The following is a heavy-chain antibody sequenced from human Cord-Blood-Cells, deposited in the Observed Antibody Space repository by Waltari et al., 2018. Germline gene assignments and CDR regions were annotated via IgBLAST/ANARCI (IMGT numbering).Heavy chain of an antibody. CDR1: GGSICSSIYS. V-gene: IGHV4-39*01. CDR2: IYYSGST. J-gene: IGHJ3*02. Sequence: QLQLQESGPGLVKPSETLSLTCTVSGGSICSSIYSWAWLRQPPGKGLEWIGSIYYSGSTYYNPSLKSRVTISVDTSKNQFSLKLSSVTAADTAVYYCARTLGGSYYAFDIWGQGTMVTVSS. CDR3: ARTLGGSYYAFDI. D-gene: IGHD1-26*01.